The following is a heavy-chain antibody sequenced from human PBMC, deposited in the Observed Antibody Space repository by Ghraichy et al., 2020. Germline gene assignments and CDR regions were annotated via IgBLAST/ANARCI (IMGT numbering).Heavy chain of an antibody. Sequence: SQTLSLTCAISGDSVSSNSAAWSWIRQSPSRGLEWLGRTYYRSKWYNDYAVSVKSRITINPDTSKNRFSLQLNSVTPEDTAVYYCAGLGPKHLFDYWGQGTLVTVSS. D-gene: IGHD5-12*01. V-gene: IGHV6-1*01. CDR3: AGLGPKHLFDY. CDR2: TYYRSKWYN. CDR1: GDSVSSNSAA. J-gene: IGHJ4*02.